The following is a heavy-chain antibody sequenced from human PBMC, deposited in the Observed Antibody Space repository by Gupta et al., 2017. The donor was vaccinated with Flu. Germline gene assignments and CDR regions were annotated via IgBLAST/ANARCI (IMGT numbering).Heavy chain of an antibody. V-gene: IGHV1-8*01. CDR1: VSTFTSDA. CDR2: MNPNSVNT. CDR3: AIGPGVCSSTSCYSYYYYGMDV. Sequence: QVQLVQSGAEAKKPGASGKGCCKACVSTFTSDALHWVRRANGEGPEWIGWMNPNSVNTGYAQKFQGRVTMTRNTSISTAYMELSSLRAEDTAVYYCAIGPGVCSSTSCYSYYYYGMDVWGQGTTVTVSS. J-gene: IGHJ6*02. D-gene: IGHD2-2*02.